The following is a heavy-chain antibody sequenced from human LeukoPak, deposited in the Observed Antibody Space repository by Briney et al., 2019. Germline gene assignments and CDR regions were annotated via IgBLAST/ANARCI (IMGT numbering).Heavy chain of an antibody. CDR1: GGSISSGGYS. Sequence: SETLSLTCAVSGGSISSGGYSWSWIRQPPGKGLEWVGYIYHSGSTYYNPSLKSRVTISVDRSKNQFSLKLSSVTAADTAVYYCARVLPYYYGIDVWGQGTTVTVSS. J-gene: IGHJ6*02. CDR2: IYHSGST. D-gene: IGHD3-3*01. V-gene: IGHV4-30-2*01. CDR3: ARVLPYYYGIDV.